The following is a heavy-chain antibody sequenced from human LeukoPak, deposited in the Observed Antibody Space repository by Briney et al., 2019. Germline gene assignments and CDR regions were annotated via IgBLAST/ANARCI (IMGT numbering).Heavy chain of an antibody. CDR2: ITDSGTGT. CDR1: GFTFSSYA. CDR3: TKELRGSSFFEH. D-gene: IGHD3-10*01. J-gene: IGHJ4*02. V-gene: IGHV3-23*01. Sequence: PGGSLRLSCAASGFTFSSYALSWVRQAPGKGLEWVSGITDSGTGTYYADSVKGRFTISRDNSKNTVYLQMNSLRPEDTAVYYCTKELRGSSFFEHWGQGILVTVSS.